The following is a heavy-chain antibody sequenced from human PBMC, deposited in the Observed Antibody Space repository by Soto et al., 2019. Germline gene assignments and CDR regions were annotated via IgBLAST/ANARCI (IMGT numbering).Heavy chain of an antibody. CDR3: ARAWAVPGSHWGD. CDR1: GDSMNPYY. J-gene: IGHJ4*02. CDR2: IYFSGST. V-gene: IGHV4-59*01. Sequence: QVQLQESGPGLVKPSETLSLTCTVSGDSMNPYYWSWIRQPPGKGLEWIGHIYFSGSTKFNPSLRSRVTISLDTSKRQFFLKLSSVTAVDTAVYYCARAWAVPGSHWGDWGRGSLVTVSS. D-gene: IGHD6-19*01.